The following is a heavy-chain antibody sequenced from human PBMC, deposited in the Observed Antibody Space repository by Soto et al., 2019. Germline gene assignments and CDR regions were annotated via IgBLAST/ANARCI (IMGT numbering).Heavy chain of an antibody. CDR3: AKEASLRGNYGMDV. Sequence: EVQLLESGGGLVQPGGSLRLSCSASGFTFSSYAMYWVRQAPGKGLEWVSGVTLSGATTYNAVSVKGRFTISRDNSKNTLYLQMNSLRGDDTAVYYCAKEASLRGNYGMDVWGQGTTVTVSS. CDR1: GFTFSSYA. D-gene: IGHD3-16*01. CDR2: VTLSGATT. V-gene: IGHV3-23*01. J-gene: IGHJ6*02.